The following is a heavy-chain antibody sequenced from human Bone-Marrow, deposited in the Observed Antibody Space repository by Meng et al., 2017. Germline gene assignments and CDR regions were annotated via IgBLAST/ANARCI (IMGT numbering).Heavy chain of an antibody. V-gene: IGHV4-34*01. CDR1: GGSFSGYY. Sequence: QVQLQQLGAGLFQPSETLSLTCAVYGGSFSGYYWSWIRQPPGKGLEWIGEINHSGSTNYNPSLKSRVTISVDTSKNQFSLKLSSVTAADTAVYYCARDNTMIGSFDYWGQGTLVTVSS. D-gene: IGHD3-22*01. CDR2: INHSGST. J-gene: IGHJ4*02. CDR3: ARDNTMIGSFDY.